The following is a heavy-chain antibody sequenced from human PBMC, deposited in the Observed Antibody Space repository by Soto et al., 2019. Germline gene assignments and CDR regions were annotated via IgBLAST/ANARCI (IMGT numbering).Heavy chain of an antibody. V-gene: IGHV3-15*01. J-gene: IGHJ3*02. D-gene: IGHD3-10*01. CDR3: TTDWFKYYYGSGSYYREDAFDI. CDR2: IKSKTDGGTT. Sequence: GGSLRLSCAASGFTFSNAWMSWVRQAPGKGLEWVGRIKSKTDGGTTDYAAPVKGRFTISRDDSKNTLYLQMNSLKTEDTAVYYCTTDWFKYYYGSGSYYREDAFDIWGQGTMVTVSS. CDR1: GFTFSNAW.